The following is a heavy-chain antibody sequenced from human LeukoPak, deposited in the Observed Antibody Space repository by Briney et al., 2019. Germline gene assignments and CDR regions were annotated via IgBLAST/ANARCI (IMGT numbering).Heavy chain of an antibody. CDR2: ISSSGSTI. V-gene: IGHV3-11*04. Sequence: GGSLRLSCAASGFTFSDYYMSWIRQAPGKGLEWVSYISSSGSTIYYADSVKGRFTISRDNAKNSLYLQMNSLRAEDTAVYYCARGPRTYSSSWLGALPNWFDPWGQGTPVTVSS. D-gene: IGHD6-13*01. CDR3: ARGPRTYSSSWLGALPNWFDP. CDR1: GFTFSDYY. J-gene: IGHJ5*02.